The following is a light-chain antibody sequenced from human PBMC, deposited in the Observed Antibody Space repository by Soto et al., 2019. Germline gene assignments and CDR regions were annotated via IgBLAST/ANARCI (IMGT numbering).Light chain of an antibody. J-gene: IGKJ4*01. Sequence: EIVLTQSPATLSLSPGVRATLSCRASQSVSSYLAWYQQKPGQAPRLLIYDASNRATGIPARFSGSGSGTDFTLTISSLGPEDFAVYYCQQRSNWPPTFGGGTKVDIK. CDR1: QSVSSY. CDR2: DAS. V-gene: IGKV3-11*01. CDR3: QQRSNWPPT.